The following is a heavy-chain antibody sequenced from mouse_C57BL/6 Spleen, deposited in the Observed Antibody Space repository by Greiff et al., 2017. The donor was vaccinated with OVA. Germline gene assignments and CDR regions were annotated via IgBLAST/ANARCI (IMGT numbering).Heavy chain of an antibody. J-gene: IGHJ2*01. V-gene: IGHV2-2*01. Sequence: QVQLQQSGPGLVQPSQSLSITCTVSGFSLTSYGVYWVRQSPGKGLEWLGVIWSGGSTAYYAAFISRLSISKDNSKSQVFFKMNSLQADDTAIYYCARNSLGRRYFDYWGQGTTLTVSS. D-gene: IGHD4-1*01. CDR2: IWSGGST. CDR1: GFSLTSYG. CDR3: ARNSLGRRYFDY.